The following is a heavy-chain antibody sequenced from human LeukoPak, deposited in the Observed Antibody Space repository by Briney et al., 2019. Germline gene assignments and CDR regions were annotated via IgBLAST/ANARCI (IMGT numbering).Heavy chain of an antibody. CDR2: IYYSGST. D-gene: IGHD3-16*02. J-gene: IGHJ5*02. V-gene: IGHV4-59*01. CDR3: ARNWHDYVWGSYRYINWFDP. CDR1: GGSISSYY. Sequence: PSETLSLTCTVSGGSISSYYWSWIRQPPGKGLEWIGYIYYSGSTNYNPSLKSRVTISVDTSKNQFSLKLSSVTAADTAVYYCARNWHDYVWGSYRYINWFDPWGQGTLVTVSS.